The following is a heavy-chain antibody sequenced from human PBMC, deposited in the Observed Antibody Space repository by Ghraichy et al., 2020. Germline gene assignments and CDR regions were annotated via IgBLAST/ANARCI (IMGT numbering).Heavy chain of an antibody. CDR2: ISYDGGSK. CDR1: GFIFSAYA. V-gene: IGHV3-30*09. Sequence: GGSLRLSCAASGFIFSAYALHWVRQAPGKGLEWVAGISYDGGSKYYAASVRGRFVISRDNSKSTAYLQMNSLTVEDTATFYCVKENGSGSYVAEYFHHWGQGTLVSVSS. CDR3: VKENGSGSYVAEYFHH. J-gene: IGHJ1*01. D-gene: IGHD3-10*01.